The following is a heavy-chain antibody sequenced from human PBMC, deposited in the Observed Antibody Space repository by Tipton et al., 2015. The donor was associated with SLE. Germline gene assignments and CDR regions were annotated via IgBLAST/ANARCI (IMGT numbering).Heavy chain of an antibody. Sequence: AGLVKPSETLSLTCAVYGGSFSGYYWSWIRQPPGKGLEWIGEINHSGSTNYSPSLKSRVTISVDTSKNQFSLKLSSVTAADTAVYYCAREIGLYCGGDCYNFDYWGQGTLVTVSS. V-gene: IGHV4-34*01. CDR2: INHSGST. CDR3: AREIGLYCGGDCYNFDY. D-gene: IGHD2-21*02. CDR1: GGSFSGYY. J-gene: IGHJ4*02.